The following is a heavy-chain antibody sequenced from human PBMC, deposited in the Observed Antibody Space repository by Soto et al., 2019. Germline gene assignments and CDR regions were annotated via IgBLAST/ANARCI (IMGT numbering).Heavy chain of an antibody. CDR1: GGSISSYY. CDR3: ARVPVPATATVPYFFDY. V-gene: IGHV4-59*01. CDR2: IYYSGST. J-gene: IGHJ4*02. D-gene: IGHD2-15*01. Sequence: PSETLSVTCTVSGGSISSYYWSWIRQPPGKGLEWIGYIYYSGSTNYNPSLKSRVTISVDTSKNQFSLKLSSVTAADTAVYYCARVPVPATATVPYFFDYWGQGTLVTVS.